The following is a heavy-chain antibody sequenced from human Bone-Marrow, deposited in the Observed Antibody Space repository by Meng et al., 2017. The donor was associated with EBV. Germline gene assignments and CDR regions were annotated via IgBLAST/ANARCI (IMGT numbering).Heavy chain of an antibody. D-gene: IGHD3-16*01. CDR2: VYWDDAK. V-gene: IGHV2-5*02. J-gene: IGHJ4*02. Sequence: TIFKEYGPTLVDTTQTLTMTCSFSGFALRTSGVGVAWIRPPPGKVLGWLALVYWDDAKHYTPSLRSRLTITKDTSKNQVVLLMTDTDPEDTGTYYCAHRHTDYGSKFDYWGQGTLVTVSS. CDR3: AHRHTDYGSKFDY. CDR1: GFALRTSGVG.